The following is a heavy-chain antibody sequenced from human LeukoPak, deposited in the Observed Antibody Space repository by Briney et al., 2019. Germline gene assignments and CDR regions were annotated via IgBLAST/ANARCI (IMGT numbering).Heavy chain of an antibody. Sequence: SETLSLTCAVSGGSISSSNWWSWVRQPPGKGLEWIGEIYHSGSTNYNPSLKSRVTISVDRSKNQFSLKLSSVTAADTAVYYCARDNEAASGGWFDPWGQGTLVTVSS. D-gene: IGHD2-15*01. CDR1: GGSISSSNW. CDR2: IYHSGST. V-gene: IGHV4-4*02. J-gene: IGHJ5*02. CDR3: ARDNEAASGGWFDP.